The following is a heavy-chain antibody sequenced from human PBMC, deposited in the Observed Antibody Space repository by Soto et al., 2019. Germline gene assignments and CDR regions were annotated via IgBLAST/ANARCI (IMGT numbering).Heavy chain of an antibody. CDR3: AKDPQTWGSIWFDP. CDR1: GFIFSNYA. Sequence: EVQLLESGGGLVQPGGSLRLSCAASGFIFSNYAMSWVRQAPGKGSEWVSSISDSGNYIEYADSVEGRFTISRDNSKNTLYLQMNSVRAEDTARYYCAKDPQTWGSIWFDPWGQGTQVTVSS. J-gene: IGHJ5*02. CDR2: ISDSGNYI. V-gene: IGHV3-23*01. D-gene: IGHD7-27*01.